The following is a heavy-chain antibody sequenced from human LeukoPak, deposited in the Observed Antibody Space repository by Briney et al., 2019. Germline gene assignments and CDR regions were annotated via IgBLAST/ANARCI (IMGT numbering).Heavy chain of an antibody. CDR3: AITGYSSGWDSDY. CDR2: IIPIFGTA. V-gene: IGHV1-69*05. J-gene: IGHJ4*02. D-gene: IGHD6-19*01. CDR1: GGTFSSYA. Sequence: SVKDSCKASGGTFSSYAISWVRQAPGQGLEWMGGIIPIFGTANYAQKFQGRVTITTDESTSTAYMELSSLRSEDTAVYYCAITGYSSGWDSDYWGQGTLVTVSS.